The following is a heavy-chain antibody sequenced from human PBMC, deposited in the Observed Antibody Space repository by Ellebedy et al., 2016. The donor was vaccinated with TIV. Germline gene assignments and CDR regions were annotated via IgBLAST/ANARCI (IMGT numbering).Heavy chain of an antibody. CDR2: IICSDGST. V-gene: IGHV3-23*01. CDR1: GFTFSSYA. CDR3: ARDPYSSGWYNWFDL. D-gene: IGHD6-19*01. J-gene: IGHJ5*02. Sequence: PGGSLRLSCAASGFTFSSYAMSWVRQAPGKGLEWVSAIICSDGSTSYADSVKGRFTIARDNSKNTVYVQMNSLTAEDTAVYYCARDPYSSGWYNWFDLWGQGTLLTVSS.